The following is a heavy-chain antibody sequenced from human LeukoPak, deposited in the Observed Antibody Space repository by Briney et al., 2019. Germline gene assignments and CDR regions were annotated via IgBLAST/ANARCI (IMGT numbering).Heavy chain of an antibody. Sequence: SETLSLTCAVSGGSITSANWWSWVRQSPGKGLEWIGEIYHTGNTNYNPSLNSRVSISLDTSKNQFSLRLNSVTAADTAVYYCAKSNGYGLIDIWGQGTMVTVSS. J-gene: IGHJ3*02. CDR3: AKSNGYGLIDI. CDR2: IYHTGNT. D-gene: IGHD3-22*01. V-gene: IGHV4-4*02. CDR1: GGSITSANW.